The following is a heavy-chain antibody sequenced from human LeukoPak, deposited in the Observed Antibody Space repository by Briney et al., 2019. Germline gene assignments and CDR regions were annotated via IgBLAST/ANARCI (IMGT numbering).Heavy chain of an antibody. CDR2: MSPNSGNT. CDR3: ARASEDYYDSSGYLDPDAFDI. D-gene: IGHD3-22*01. Sequence: ASVKVSCKASGYTFTSYDINWVRQATGQGLEWMGWMSPNSGNTGYAQKFQGRVTITRNTSISTAYMELSSLRSEDTAVYYCARASEDYYDSSGYLDPDAFDIWGQGTMVTVSS. CDR1: GYTFTSYD. V-gene: IGHV1-8*03. J-gene: IGHJ3*02.